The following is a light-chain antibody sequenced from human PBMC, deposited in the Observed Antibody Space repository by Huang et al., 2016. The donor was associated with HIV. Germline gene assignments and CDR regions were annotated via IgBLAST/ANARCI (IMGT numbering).Light chain of an antibody. J-gene: IGKJ2*01. CDR1: QYVSSN. CDR2: GAS. V-gene: IGKV3-15*01. Sequence: ERVMTQSPDTLSVSPGERATLYCRASQYVSSNLAWYQQKPGQAPRLLVDGASTRVIVIPARFSGSGSGKEFTLTSSSLQSEDSAVYYCQQYNNWPRTFGQGTKLEIK. CDR3: QQYNNWPRT.